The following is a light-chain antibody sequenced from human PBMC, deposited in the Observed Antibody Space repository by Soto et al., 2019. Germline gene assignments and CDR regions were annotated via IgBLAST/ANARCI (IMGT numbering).Light chain of an antibody. J-gene: IGKJ1*01. Sequence: IVLPPSPGTLSLSPCARAPLSCRASQNVSSDLLVWYQQHPGLAPRLLIYGASSRATGIPDRFSGSGSGTDFSLTISRLEPEDFAVYYCQQYGSSRKFGQGTKVDIK. CDR2: GAS. CDR3: QQYGSSRK. CDR1: QNVSSDL. V-gene: IGKV3-20*01.